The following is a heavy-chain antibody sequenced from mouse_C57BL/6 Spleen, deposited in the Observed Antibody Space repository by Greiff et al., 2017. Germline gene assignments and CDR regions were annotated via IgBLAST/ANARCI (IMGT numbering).Heavy chain of an antibody. CDR3: ARPYYDELAY. D-gene: IGHD1-1*01. CDR1: GFTFSSYG. V-gene: IGHV5-6*01. J-gene: IGHJ3*01. Sequence: EVMLVESGGDLVKPGGSLKLSCAASGFTFSSYGMSWVRQTPDKRLEWVATISSGGSYTYYPDSVKGRFTISRDNAKNTLYLQMSSLKSEDTAMYYCARPYYDELAYWGQGTLVTVAA. CDR2: ISSGGSYT.